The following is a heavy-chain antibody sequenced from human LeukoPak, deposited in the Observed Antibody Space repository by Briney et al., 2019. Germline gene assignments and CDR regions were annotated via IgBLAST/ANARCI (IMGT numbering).Heavy chain of an antibody. D-gene: IGHD1-14*01. CDR2: VSYDGTT. V-gene: IGHV4-59*08. CDR1: GDSVTSYY. Sequence: SETLSLTCSVSGDSVTSYYWSWIRQPPGKGLEWIGYVSYDGTTNYTPSLRSRVIMTVDTAKNNISLRLTSVTAADTAVYYCASAIAEDFYYYYMDVWGKGTTVTVSS. CDR3: ASAIAEDFYYYYMDV. J-gene: IGHJ6*03.